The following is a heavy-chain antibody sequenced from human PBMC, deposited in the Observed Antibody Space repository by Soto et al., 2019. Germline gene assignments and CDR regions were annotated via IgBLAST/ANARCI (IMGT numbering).Heavy chain of an antibody. D-gene: IGHD1-20*01. CDR1: GFTFSSYW. J-gene: IGHJ6*03. CDR2: INSDGSST. V-gene: IGHV3-74*01. CDR3: ARGTITGYYYYYMDV. Sequence: GGSLRLSCAASGFTFSSYWMHWVRQAPGKGLVWVSRINSDGSSTSYADSVKGRFTISRDNAKNTLYLQMNSLRAEDTAVYYCARGTITGYYYYYMDVWGKGTTVTVSS.